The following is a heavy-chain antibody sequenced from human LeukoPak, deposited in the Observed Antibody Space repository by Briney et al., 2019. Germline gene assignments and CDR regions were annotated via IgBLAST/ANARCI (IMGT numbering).Heavy chain of an antibody. CDR2: ISGGGGST. J-gene: IGHJ5*02. D-gene: IGHD4-17*01. CDR1: GFTFNNYV. Sequence: GGSLRLSCAASGFTFNNYVMNWVRQAPGKGLEWVSGISGGGGSTYYTDSVKGRFTISRDNSKNTLYVQMNSLRAEDTAIYYCARGPRGRTAVTPNWFDPWGQGTLVTVSS. CDR3: ARGPRGRTAVTPNWFDP. V-gene: IGHV3-23*01.